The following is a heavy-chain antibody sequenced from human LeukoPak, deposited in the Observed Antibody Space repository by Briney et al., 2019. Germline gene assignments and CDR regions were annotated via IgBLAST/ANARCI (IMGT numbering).Heavy chain of an antibody. J-gene: IGHJ3*02. Sequence: SETLSLTCTVSIGSISSDDDYWNWSRQHPGKGLEWIGYIYYSGNTNYNPSLKSRVTISVDPSKNQFSMKLRSVTAEDTAVYYCARDLHDASGSYYNLDAFDIWGQGTLVTVSS. CDR1: IGSISSDDDY. D-gene: IGHD3-10*01. CDR2: IYYSGNT. CDR3: ARDLHDASGSYYNLDAFDI. V-gene: IGHV4-61*08.